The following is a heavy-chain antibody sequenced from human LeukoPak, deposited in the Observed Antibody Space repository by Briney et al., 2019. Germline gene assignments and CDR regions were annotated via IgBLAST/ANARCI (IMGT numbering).Heavy chain of an antibody. J-gene: IGHJ4*02. V-gene: IGHV3-30*02. Sequence: GGSLRLSRAASGFTFSSYGKHWVRQAPGKGLEGVAFIRYDGSNKYYADSVKGRFTISRDNSKNTLYLHMNSLRADDTAVYYCAKDGLSYILFDYWGQGTLVTVSS. CDR1: GFTFSSYG. CDR2: IRYDGSNK. D-gene: IGHD3-10*01. CDR3: AKDGLSYILFDY.